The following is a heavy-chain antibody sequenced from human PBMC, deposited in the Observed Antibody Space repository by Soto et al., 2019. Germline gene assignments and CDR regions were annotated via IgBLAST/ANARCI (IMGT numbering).Heavy chain of an antibody. J-gene: IGHJ4*02. CDR2: ISVSGGTI. CDR3: AKADPSTGPFDY. Sequence: EVQLLESGGGLVQPGGSLRLSCAASGFTFRNYAMSWVRQAPGKGLEWVAAISVSGGTIYYADSVKGRFTVARDNSKNTLYLQMNSLKVEDTALYYCAKADPSTGPFDYWGQGTLVTVSS. V-gene: IGHV3-23*01. CDR1: GFTFRNYA. D-gene: IGHD4-17*01.